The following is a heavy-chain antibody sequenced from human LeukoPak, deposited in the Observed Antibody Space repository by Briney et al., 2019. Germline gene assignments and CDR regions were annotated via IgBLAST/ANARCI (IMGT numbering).Heavy chain of an antibody. J-gene: IGHJ4*02. CDR1: GFTFSSYS. Sequence: GGSLRLSCAASGFTFSSYSMNWVRQAPGKGLEWVSSISSSSSYIYYADSVKGRFTISRDNAKNSLYLQMNCLRAEDTAVYYCASPTGYTVGDYWGQGTLVTVSS. CDR2: ISSSSSYI. D-gene: IGHD6-13*01. V-gene: IGHV3-21*01. CDR3: ASPTGYTVGDY.